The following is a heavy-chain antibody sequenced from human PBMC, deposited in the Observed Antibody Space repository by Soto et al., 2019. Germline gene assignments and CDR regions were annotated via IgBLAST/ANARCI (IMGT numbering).Heavy chain of an antibody. CDR1: GGSFSGYY. Sequence: QVQLQQWGAGLLKPSETLSLTCAVYGGSFSGYYWSWIRQPPWKGLEWIGEINHSGSTNYNPSLKSRVTISVDTSTNQFSLKLSSVTAADTAVYYCARWGIAAAGHAYWGQGTLVTVSS. CDR3: ARWGIAAAGHAY. V-gene: IGHV4-34*01. D-gene: IGHD6-13*01. CDR2: INHSGST. J-gene: IGHJ4*02.